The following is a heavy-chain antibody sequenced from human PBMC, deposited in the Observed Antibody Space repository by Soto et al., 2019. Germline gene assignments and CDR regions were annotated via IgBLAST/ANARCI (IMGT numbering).Heavy chain of an antibody. J-gene: IGHJ1*01. CDR2: ISGSGRST. Sequence: GGSLRLSYAASGFTFSRFAMSWVRQAPEKGLEWVTGISGSGRSTFYADSVKGRFTISRDNAKNSLYLQMNSLRAEDTALYYCAKDMCDYDSSGYPPRYFQHWGQGTLVTVSS. V-gene: IGHV3-23*01. D-gene: IGHD3-22*01. CDR3: AKDMCDYDSSGYPPRYFQH. CDR1: GFTFSRFA.